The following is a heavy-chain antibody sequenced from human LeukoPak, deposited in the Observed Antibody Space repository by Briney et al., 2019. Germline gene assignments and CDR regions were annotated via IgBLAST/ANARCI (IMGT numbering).Heavy chain of an antibody. Sequence: ASVKVSCKASGYTFTSYGISWVRQAPGQGLEWMGWISAYNGNTNYAQKLQGRVTMTTDTSTSTAYMELRSLRSDDTAVYYCARDGGQQLVPYSPDYWGQGTLVPVSS. D-gene: IGHD6-13*01. J-gene: IGHJ4*02. CDR3: ARDGGQQLVPYSPDY. V-gene: IGHV1-18*01. CDR1: GYTFTSYG. CDR2: ISAYNGNT.